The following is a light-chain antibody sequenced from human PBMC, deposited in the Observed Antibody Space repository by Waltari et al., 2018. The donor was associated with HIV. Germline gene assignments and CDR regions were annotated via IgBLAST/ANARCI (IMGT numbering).Light chain of an antibody. CDR1: QDIRKF. V-gene: IGKV1-33*01. CDR3: QQYDSFPIT. CDR2: DAG. Sequence: DIEMTQSPSSLSAPIGDRVTITCQASQDIRKFLNWYQQKPGKAPKVLIYDAGNVETVVPSRFSGSGSGTDFTFAISGLQPEDIATYYCQQYDSFPITFGQGTRLEIK. J-gene: IGKJ5*01.